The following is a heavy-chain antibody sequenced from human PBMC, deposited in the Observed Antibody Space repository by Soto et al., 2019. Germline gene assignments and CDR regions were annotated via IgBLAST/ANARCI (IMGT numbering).Heavy chain of an antibody. J-gene: IGHJ6*02. CDR2: INSNGDTT. V-gene: IGHV3-64*01. Sequence: EMPVVESGGGLVQPGGSLRLSCAASGSTFRGHAIHWVRQAPGQGLEIVSTINSNGDTTYYAKSVKGRFSISRDNSKNTLYLQMGSLRAEDTAVYYCARDTADGMDVWGQGTTVTVSS. CDR1: GSTFRGHA. CDR3: ARDTADGMDV. D-gene: IGHD2-21*02.